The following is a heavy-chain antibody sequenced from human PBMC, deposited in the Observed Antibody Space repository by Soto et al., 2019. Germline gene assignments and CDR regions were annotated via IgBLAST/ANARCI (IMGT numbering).Heavy chain of an antibody. J-gene: IGHJ6*02. V-gene: IGHV3-9*01. CDR1: GLSFDDYA. D-gene: IGHD2-21*02. CDR3: AKSMGGTANGMGV. CDR2: ISWNGGSI. Sequence: HPGGSLRLSCAASGLSFDDYAMHWVRQVPGKGLGRVSGISWNGGSIGYADSVKGRFSISRDNAKNSLYLQMNSLRVEDTALYYCAKSMGGTANGMGVWGQGTTVTVSS.